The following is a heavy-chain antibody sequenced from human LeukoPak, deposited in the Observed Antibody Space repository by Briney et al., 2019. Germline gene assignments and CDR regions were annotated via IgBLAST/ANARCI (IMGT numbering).Heavy chain of an antibody. CDR3: ARRYDFWSGSANYYGMDV. D-gene: IGHD3-3*01. V-gene: IGHV3-21*05. CDR1: GFTFSSYS. Sequence: GGSLRLSCAASGFTFSSYSMNWVRQAPGKGLEWVSYISSSSSYIYYADSVKGRFTISRDNAKNSLYLQMNSLRAEDTAVYYCARRYDFWSGSANYYGMDVWGQGTTVTVSS. J-gene: IGHJ6*02. CDR2: ISSSSSYI.